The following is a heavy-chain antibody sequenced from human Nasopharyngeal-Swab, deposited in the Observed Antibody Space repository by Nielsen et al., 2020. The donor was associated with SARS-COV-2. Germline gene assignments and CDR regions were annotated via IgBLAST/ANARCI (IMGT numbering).Heavy chain of an antibody. V-gene: IGHV3-11*01. CDR3: AKDRESGDDSGEYYHYYGMDV. J-gene: IGHJ6*02. D-gene: IGHD5-12*01. Sequence: GESLKLSCAASRFTFLDYYMSSIRQPPGTGLEWVSYISSSGRSIYYADSVKGRFTISRDNSKNTLDLQMNSLRAEDTAIYYCAKDRESGDDSGEYYHYYGMDVWGQGTTVTVSS. CDR1: RFTFLDYY. CDR2: ISSSGRSI.